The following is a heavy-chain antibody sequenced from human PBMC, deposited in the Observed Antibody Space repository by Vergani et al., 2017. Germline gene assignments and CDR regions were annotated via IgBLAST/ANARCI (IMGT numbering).Heavy chain of an antibody. D-gene: IGHD1-7*01. J-gene: IGHJ6*04. V-gene: IGHV3-9*01. CDR2: ISWNSGSI. Sequence: EVQLVESGGGLVQPGRSLRLSCAASGFTFDDYAMHWARQAPGKGLEWVSGISWNSGSIGYADSVKGRFTISRDNAKNSLYLQMNSLRAEDTAVYYCARDLGLELLVSTDVWGKGTTVTVSS. CDR3: ARDLGLELLVSTDV. CDR1: GFTFDDYA.